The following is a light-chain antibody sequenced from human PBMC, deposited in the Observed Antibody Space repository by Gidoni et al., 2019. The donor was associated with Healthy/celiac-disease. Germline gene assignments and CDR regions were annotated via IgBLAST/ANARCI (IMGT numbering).Light chain of an antibody. V-gene: IGLV2-23*01. CDR1: SSDVGSYNL. CDR3: CSYAGSSTSQGYV. J-gene: IGLJ1*01. CDR2: ECS. Sequence: QSALTQPASVSGSPGQSITISCTGTSSDVGSYNLVSWYQQHPGKPPKLMIYECSKRPSGVSNRFSGSKSGNTASLTISVLQAEDEADYYCCSYAGSSTSQGYVFGTGTKVTVL.